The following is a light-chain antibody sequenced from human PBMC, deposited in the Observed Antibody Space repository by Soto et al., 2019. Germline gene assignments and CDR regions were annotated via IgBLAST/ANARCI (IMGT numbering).Light chain of an antibody. CDR1: QSVSSSY. CDR3: QQYNNWPPRGT. J-gene: IGKJ1*01. Sequence: EIVLTQSPGTLSLSPGERAALSCRASQSVSSSYLAWYQQKPGQAPRLLIFGASTRATGIPARFSGSGSGTEFTLTISSLQSGDFAVYYCQQYNNWPPRGTFGQGTKVDIK. CDR2: GAS. V-gene: IGKV3-15*01.